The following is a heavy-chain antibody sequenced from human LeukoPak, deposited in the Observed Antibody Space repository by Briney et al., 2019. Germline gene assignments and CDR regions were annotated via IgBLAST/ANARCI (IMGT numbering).Heavy chain of an antibody. V-gene: IGHV3-33*01. CDR2: IWYDGSNK. Sequence: PGGSLRLSCAVPGFTFSSYGMHCVRQAPGKGLEWVAVIWYDGSNKYYADSVKGRFTISRDNSKNTLYLQMNSLRAEDTAVYYCTRIVPSTSSWYYFDYWGQGTLVTVSS. J-gene: IGHJ4*02. CDR3: TRIVPSTSSWYYFDY. CDR1: GFTFSSYG. D-gene: IGHD6-13*01.